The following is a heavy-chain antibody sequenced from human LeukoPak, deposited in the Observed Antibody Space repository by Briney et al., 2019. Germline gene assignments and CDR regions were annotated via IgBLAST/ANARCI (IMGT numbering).Heavy chain of an antibody. D-gene: IGHD5-12*01. Sequence: ASVKVSCKASGYTFIGYYIHWVRQAPGQGLEWMGWINPNSGGTNYAQKFQGRVTMTRDTSISTAYMELSRLRSDDTAVYYCARAYSGYDFVDYWGQGTLVTVSS. J-gene: IGHJ4*02. V-gene: IGHV1-2*02. CDR3: ARAYSGYDFVDY. CDR2: INPNSGGT. CDR1: GYTFIGYY.